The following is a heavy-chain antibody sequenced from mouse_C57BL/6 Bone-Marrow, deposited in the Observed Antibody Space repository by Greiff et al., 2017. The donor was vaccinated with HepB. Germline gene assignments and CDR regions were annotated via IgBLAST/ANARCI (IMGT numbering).Heavy chain of an antibody. CDR2: ISSGSSTI. CDR3: ASSNNSGYAYFDY. CDR1: GFTFSDYG. Sequence: DVMLVESGGGLVKPGGSLKLSCAASGFTFSDYGMHWVRQAPEKGLEWVAYISSGSSTIYYADTVKGRFTISRNNAKNTLFLQMTSLRSEDTAMYYCASSNNSGYAYFDYWGQGTTLTVSS. D-gene: IGHD3-2*02. V-gene: IGHV5-17*01. J-gene: IGHJ2*01.